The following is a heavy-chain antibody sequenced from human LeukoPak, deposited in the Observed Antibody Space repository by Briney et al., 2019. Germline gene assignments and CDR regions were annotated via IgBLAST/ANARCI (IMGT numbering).Heavy chain of an antibody. CDR2: VFFQNT. CDR1: VGSITSSNHL. D-gene: IGHD6-25*01. CDR3: ARQKGSTGFFDF. Sequence: ASETLSLTCNVSVGSITSSNHLWAGLRRTQGAERGWIGSVFFQNTYYNPSLKSRIGISVDRTRSLFSLDLRSVTAADTGLYYCARQKGSTGFFDFWGRGTLVTVSS. V-gene: IGHV4-39*01. J-gene: IGHJ4*02.